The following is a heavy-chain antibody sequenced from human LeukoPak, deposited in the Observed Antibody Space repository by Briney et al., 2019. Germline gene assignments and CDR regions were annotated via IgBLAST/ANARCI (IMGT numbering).Heavy chain of an antibody. V-gene: IGHV3-20*04. CDR3: AREGYSSGWQLYSNYMDV. Sequence: GGSLRLSCAASGFTFDDYGMSWVRQAPGKGLEWVSGINWNGGSTGYADSVKGRFTISRDNAKNSLYLQMNSLRAEDTALYYCAREGYSSGWQLYSNYMDVWGKGTTVTVSS. D-gene: IGHD6-19*01. CDR1: GFTFDDYG. CDR2: INWNGGST. J-gene: IGHJ6*03.